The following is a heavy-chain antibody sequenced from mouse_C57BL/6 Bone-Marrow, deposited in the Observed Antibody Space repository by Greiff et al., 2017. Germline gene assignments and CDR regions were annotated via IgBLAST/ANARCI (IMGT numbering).Heavy chain of an antibody. D-gene: IGHD2-1*01. Sequence: QVQLQQSGTELVRPGASVKLSCKASGYTFTSYCMHWVKQRPGQGLEWIGNINPSNGGTNYNEKFKSKATLTVDKSSSTAYMQLSSLTSEGSAVSYCARENYGNWDGYFDFGGTGPTVTVSS. V-gene: IGHV1-53*01. CDR2: INPSNGGT. CDR1: GYTFTSYC. CDR3: ARENYGNWDGYFDF. J-gene: IGHJ1*03.